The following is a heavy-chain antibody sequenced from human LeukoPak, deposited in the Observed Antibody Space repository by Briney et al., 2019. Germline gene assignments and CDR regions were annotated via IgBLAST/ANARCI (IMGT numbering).Heavy chain of an antibody. CDR3: ARDHSAMALDY. CDR1: GGSIRNYY. V-gene: IGHV4-59*01. CDR2: IYYSGST. D-gene: IGHD5-18*01. Sequence: SETLSLTCTVSGGSIRNYYWSWIRQPPGKGLEYIGYIYYSGSTNYNPSLKSRVTISVDTSKNQFSLKLSSVTAADTAVYYCARDHSAMALDYWGQGTLVTVSS. J-gene: IGHJ4*02.